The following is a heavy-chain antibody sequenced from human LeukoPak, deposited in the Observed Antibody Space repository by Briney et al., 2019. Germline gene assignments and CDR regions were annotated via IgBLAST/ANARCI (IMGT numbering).Heavy chain of an antibody. J-gene: IGHJ4*02. V-gene: IGHV3-74*01. CDR1: GFTFSSYW. CDR2: INSDGSST. Sequence: GGSLRLSCAASGFTFSSYWMHWVRQAPGEGLVWVSRINSDGSSTSYADSVKGRLTISRDNAKNTLYLQMNSLRAEDTAVYYCARSYNFDYWGQGTLVTVSS. D-gene: IGHD5-18*01. CDR3: ARSYNFDY.